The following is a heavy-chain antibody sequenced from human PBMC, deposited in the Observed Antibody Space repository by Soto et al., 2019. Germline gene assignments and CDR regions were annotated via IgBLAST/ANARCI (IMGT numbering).Heavy chain of an antibody. V-gene: IGHV1-69*01. J-gene: IGHJ3*02. CDR2: IIPIFGTA. Sequence: QVQLVQSGAEVKKPGSSVKVSCKASGGTFSSYAISWVRQAPGQGLEWMGGIIPIFGTANYAQKFQGRVTITADESTSTDYMELSSLRSEDTAVYYCARDLFMGSSGYYPMNDAFDIWGQGTMVTVSS. CDR3: ARDLFMGSSGYYPMNDAFDI. D-gene: IGHD3-22*01. CDR1: GGTFSSYA.